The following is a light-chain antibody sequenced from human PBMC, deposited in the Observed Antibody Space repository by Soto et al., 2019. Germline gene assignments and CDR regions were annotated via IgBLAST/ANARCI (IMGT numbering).Light chain of an antibody. V-gene: IGKV3-15*01. CDR2: GAS. J-gene: IGKJ2*01. CDR1: QSVSSN. CDR3: QQYNNWPPGT. Sequence: EIVMTQSPATLSVSPGERVTLSCRASQSVSSNLAWYQQRPGQAPRLLIYGASTRATGIPARFSGSGSGTEFPLTISSLLSEDFAVYYCQQYNNWPPGTFGQGTKLEIK.